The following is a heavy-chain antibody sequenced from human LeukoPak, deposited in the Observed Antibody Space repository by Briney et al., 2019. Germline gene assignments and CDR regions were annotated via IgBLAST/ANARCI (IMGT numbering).Heavy chain of an antibody. V-gene: IGHV3-23*01. Sequence: PGVSLRLSCAASGFTFSKYAMSWVRQAPGKGLECVSGISVSGAGTYYADSVKGRFTISRDNSKNTLYLQMNSLRAEDTAVYYCAKDQFYDSSGYNFDYWGQGTLVTVSS. D-gene: IGHD3-22*01. J-gene: IGHJ4*02. CDR3: AKDQFYDSSGYNFDY. CDR2: ISVSGAGT. CDR1: GFTFSKYA.